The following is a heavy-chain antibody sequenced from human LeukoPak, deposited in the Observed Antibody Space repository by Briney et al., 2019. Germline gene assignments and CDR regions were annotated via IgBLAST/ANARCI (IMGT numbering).Heavy chain of an antibody. CDR1: GFTFSSYS. D-gene: IGHD5-12*01. CDR2: ISSSSSYI. Sequence: GGSLRPSCAASGFTFSSYSMNWVRQAPGKGLEWVSSISSSSSYIYYADSVKGRFTISRDNAKNSLYLQMNSLRAEDTAVYYCARVEYGGYPDYWGQGTLVTVSS. CDR3: ARVEYGGYPDY. V-gene: IGHV3-21*01. J-gene: IGHJ4*02.